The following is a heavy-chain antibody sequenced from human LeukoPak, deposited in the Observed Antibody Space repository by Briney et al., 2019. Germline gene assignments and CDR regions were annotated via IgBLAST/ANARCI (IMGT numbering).Heavy chain of an antibody. Sequence: SETLSLTCTVSGGSISSGGYCWSWIRQPPGKGLEWIGYIYHSGSTYYNPSLKSRVTISVDRSKNQFSLKLSSVTAADTAVYYCARERLRGYSSSWHDAFDIWGQGTMVTVSS. CDR1: GGSISSGGYC. V-gene: IGHV4-30-2*01. CDR3: ARERLRGYSSSWHDAFDI. CDR2: IYHSGST. J-gene: IGHJ3*02. D-gene: IGHD6-13*01.